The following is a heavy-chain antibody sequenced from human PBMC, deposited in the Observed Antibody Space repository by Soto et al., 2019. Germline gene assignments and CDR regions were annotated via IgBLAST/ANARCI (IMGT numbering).Heavy chain of an antibody. CDR3: ARYSVAGTRYVYWYFDL. V-gene: IGHV1-69*06. J-gene: IGHJ2*01. D-gene: IGHD6-19*01. Sequence: QVQLVQSGAEVKKPGSSVKVSCKASGGTFSSYAISWVRQAPGQGLEWMGGIIPIFGTANYAQKFQGRVTITADKSTSTAYMGLSSLRSEDTAVYYCARYSVAGTRYVYWYFDLWGRGTLVTVSS. CDR1: GGTFSSYA. CDR2: IIPIFGTA.